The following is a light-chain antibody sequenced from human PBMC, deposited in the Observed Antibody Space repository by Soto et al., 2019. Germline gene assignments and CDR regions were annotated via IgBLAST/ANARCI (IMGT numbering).Light chain of an antibody. J-gene: IGKJ1*01. Sequence: EFVLTQSPGTLSLSPGERATLSCRASQSVSNSLAWYQQKPGQVPRLLIYGASTRAAGIPARFSGSGSGTEFTLTISSMQSEDFGAYYCQQYDNWPPWTFGQGTKVDIK. CDR1: QSVSNS. V-gene: IGKV3-15*01. CDR3: QQYDNWPPWT. CDR2: GAS.